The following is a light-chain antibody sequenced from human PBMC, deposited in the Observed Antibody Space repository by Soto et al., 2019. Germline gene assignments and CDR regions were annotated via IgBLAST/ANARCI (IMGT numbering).Light chain of an antibody. CDR2: GSS. V-gene: IGKV3-20*01. CDR1: QSVDSRY. J-gene: IGKJ4*01. CDR3: QQYENSVPLT. Sequence: ELVLTQSPGTLSLSPGERATLSCRASQSVDSRYFAWYQQKLGQAPRLLIYGSSNRATGIPDRFSGSGSGTDFTLTISRLEPEDFAVYHCQQYENSVPLTFGGGTKVDI.